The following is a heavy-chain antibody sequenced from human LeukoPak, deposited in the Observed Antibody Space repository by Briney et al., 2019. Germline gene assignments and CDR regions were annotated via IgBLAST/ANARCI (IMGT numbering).Heavy chain of an antibody. D-gene: IGHD3-3*01. J-gene: IGHJ4*02. CDR3: GRDFGNYVPVANY. Sequence: PGGSLRLSCTTSGFTLGDYSMSWFRQAPGTGLEWVGFIRSKTYSGTTEYAASVRGRFTISRDESKSIAYLQMSSLKTEDTGIYYCGRDFGNYVPVANYWGQGTLVTVSS. CDR2: IRSKTYSGTT. V-gene: IGHV3-49*03. CDR1: GFTLGDYS.